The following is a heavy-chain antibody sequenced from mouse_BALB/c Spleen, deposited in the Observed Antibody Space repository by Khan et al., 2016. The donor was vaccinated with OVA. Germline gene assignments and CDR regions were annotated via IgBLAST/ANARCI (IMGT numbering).Heavy chain of an antibody. CDR2: MSYTGYT. CDR3: ARSTYRYAFAY. CDR1: GDSITSGY. Sequence: EVQLQESGPSLVKPSQTLSLTCSVTGDSITSGYWNWIRKFPGNKLEYMGYMSYTGYTDYNPSFKCRLAITRHTSKNQYYLQLNSVTTEDTATYYWARSTYRYAFAYWGQGTLVTVSA. V-gene: IGHV3-8*02. D-gene: IGHD2-14*01. J-gene: IGHJ3*01.